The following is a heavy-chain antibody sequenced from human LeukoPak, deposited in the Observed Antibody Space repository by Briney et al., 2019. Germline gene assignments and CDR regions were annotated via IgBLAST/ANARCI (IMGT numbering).Heavy chain of an antibody. J-gene: IGHJ5*02. CDR3: ARVRYYDSSGYYSWFDP. CDR1: GYTFTSYY. Sequence: GASVKVSCKASGYTFTSYYMHWMRQAPGQGLEWMGWINPNSGGTNYAQKFQGRVTMTRDTSISTAYMELSRLRSDDTAVYYCARVRYYDSSGYYSWFDPWGQGTLVTVSS. CDR2: INPNSGGT. D-gene: IGHD3-22*01. V-gene: IGHV1-2*02.